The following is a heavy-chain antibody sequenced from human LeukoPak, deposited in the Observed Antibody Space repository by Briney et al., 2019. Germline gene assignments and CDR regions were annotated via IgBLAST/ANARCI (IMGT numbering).Heavy chain of an antibody. CDR1: GFTVSTYW. CDR2: INSDGSST. D-gene: IGHD2-2*01. J-gene: IGHJ4*02. V-gene: IGHV3-74*01. Sequence: QPGGSLRLSCAASGFTVSTYWMHWVRQAPGKGLVWVSRINSDGSSTSYADSVKGRFTISRDNAKNTLYLEMNSLRAEDTAVYYCAGPRQCYSTTSCANHFDYWGQGTLVTVSS. CDR3: AGPRQCYSTTSCANHFDY.